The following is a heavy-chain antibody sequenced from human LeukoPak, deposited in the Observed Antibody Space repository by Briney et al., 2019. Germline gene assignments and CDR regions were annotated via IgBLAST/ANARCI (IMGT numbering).Heavy chain of an antibody. CDR3: GRYGLSGNGYTSYFYYGMDF. CDR1: GYSFSKYW. Sequence: GESLKISCTASGYSFSKYWIGWVRQTPGKGLEWMGFIYSDEPLTRYSPSFEGQVTISADNSINTAYLQWNSLKASDTAMYYCGRYGLSGNGYTSYFYYGMDFWGQGTAVTVSS. D-gene: IGHD5-24*01. V-gene: IGHV5-51*01. CDR2: IYSDEPLT. J-gene: IGHJ6*02.